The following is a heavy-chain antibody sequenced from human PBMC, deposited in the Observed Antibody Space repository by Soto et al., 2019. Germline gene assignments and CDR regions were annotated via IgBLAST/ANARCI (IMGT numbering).Heavy chain of an antibody. CDR1: GFTFSSYG. V-gene: IGHV3-33*01. J-gene: IGHJ4*02. D-gene: IGHD6-19*01. CDR3: ARDQYVAGYYFDY. CDR2: IWYDGSNK. Sequence: GGSLRLSCAASGFTFSSYGMHWVRQAPGKGLEWVAVIWYDGSNKYYADSVKGRFTISRDNSKNTLYLQMNSLRAEDTAVYYCARDQYVAGYYFDYWGQGTLVTVSS.